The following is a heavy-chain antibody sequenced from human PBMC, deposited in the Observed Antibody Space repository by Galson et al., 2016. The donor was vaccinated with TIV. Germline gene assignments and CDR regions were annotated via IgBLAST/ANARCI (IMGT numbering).Heavy chain of an antibody. CDR3: AREKLDPDYGMDV. CDR2: ISYDGSNK. D-gene: IGHD3-9*01. Sequence: SLRLSCAASGFTFSTYTIHWVRQAPGKGLEWVSIISYDGSNKFYADSVKGRFTVSRDNSKNTLYLQMTSLRGDDTAVYYCAREKLDPDYGMDVWGQVTTVIVSS. V-gene: IGHV3-30-3*01. CDR1: GFTFSTYT. J-gene: IGHJ6*02.